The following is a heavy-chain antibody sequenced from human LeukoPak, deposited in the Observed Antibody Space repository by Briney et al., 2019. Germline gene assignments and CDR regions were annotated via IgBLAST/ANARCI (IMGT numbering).Heavy chain of an antibody. D-gene: IGHD5-24*01. J-gene: IGHJ4*02. Sequence: PSETLYLTCTVSGDSISSSSYFWGWIRQPPGQGLEWIGSIHYSGSTYNNPSLKRRATISVDTSKNQFSLKLSSATAADTAVYYCARLRPEIYWGQGTLDSVSS. V-gene: IGHV4-39*01. CDR3: ARLRPEIY. CDR2: IHYSGST. CDR1: GDSISSSSYF.